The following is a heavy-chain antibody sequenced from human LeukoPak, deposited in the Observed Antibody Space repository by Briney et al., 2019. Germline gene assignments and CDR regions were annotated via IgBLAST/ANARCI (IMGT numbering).Heavy chain of an antibody. CDR2: ISGSGSST. J-gene: IGHJ4*02. V-gene: IGHV3-23*01. CDR1: VFTFSNYA. Sequence: GGALRLSCVASVFTFSNYAITWVRQAPGKGLEGVSTISGSGSSTYYADSVKGRFTISRDNSKNTLYLQMNSLRAEDTAVYYCAKVPSTYSSSCYWGQGTLVTVSS. D-gene: IGHD6-13*01. CDR3: AKVPSTYSSSCY.